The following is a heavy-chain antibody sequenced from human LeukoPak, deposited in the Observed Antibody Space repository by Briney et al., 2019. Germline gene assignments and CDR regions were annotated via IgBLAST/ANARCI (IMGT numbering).Heavy chain of an antibody. CDR3: ARDPVGYYFDY. CDR2: IGSGSTYI. Sequence: PGGSLRLSCAASGFSVSVNYMTWVRQAPGKGLEWVSSIGSGSTYIYYADSVKGRFTISRDNAKNSLYLQMNSLRAEDTAVYFCARDPVGYYFDYWGQGTLVTVSS. CDR1: GFSVSVNY. V-gene: IGHV3-21*01. J-gene: IGHJ4*02. D-gene: IGHD3-10*01.